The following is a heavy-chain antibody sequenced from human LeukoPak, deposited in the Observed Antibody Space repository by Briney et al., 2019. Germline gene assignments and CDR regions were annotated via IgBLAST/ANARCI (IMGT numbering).Heavy chain of an antibody. V-gene: IGHV4-39*07. CDR3: ARARGEGRGISMVRGVRAPSYNWFDP. CDR2: IYYSGST. Sequence: PSETLSLTCTVSGGSISSSTYYWGWLRQPPGKGLEWIGSIYYSGSTYYNPSLRSRVTISVDTSKNQFSLKLTSVTAADTAMYYCARARGEGRGISMVRGVRAPSYNWFDPWGHGTLVTVSS. J-gene: IGHJ5*02. D-gene: IGHD3-10*01. CDR1: GGSISSSTYY.